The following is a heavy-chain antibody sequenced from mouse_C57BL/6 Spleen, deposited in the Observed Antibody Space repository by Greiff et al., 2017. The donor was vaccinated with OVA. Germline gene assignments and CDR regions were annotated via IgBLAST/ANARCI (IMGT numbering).Heavy chain of an antibody. CDR2: ISSGGDYI. Sequence: EVMLVESGEGLVKPGGSLKLSCAASGFTFSSYAMSWVRQTPEKRLEWVAYISSGGDYIYYADTVKGRFTISRDNARNTLYLQMSSLKSEDTAMYYCTRGRNYGSSYWYFDVWGTGTTVTVSS. D-gene: IGHD1-1*01. V-gene: IGHV5-9-1*02. CDR3: TRGRNYGSSYWYFDV. CDR1: GFTFSSYA. J-gene: IGHJ1*03.